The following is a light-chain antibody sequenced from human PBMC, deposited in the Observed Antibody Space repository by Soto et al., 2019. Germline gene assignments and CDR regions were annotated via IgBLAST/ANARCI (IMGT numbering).Light chain of an antibody. CDR2: EVS. Sequence: LTQPPSASGSPGQSVTISCTGTSSDVGAYKYVSWYQQYPGKAPKLMIYEVSKRPSGVPDRFSGSKSGNTASLTVSGLQAEDEADYYCTSYVGSDIWVFGGGTKLTVL. CDR1: SSDVGAYKY. CDR3: TSYVGSDIWV. V-gene: IGLV2-8*01. J-gene: IGLJ3*02.